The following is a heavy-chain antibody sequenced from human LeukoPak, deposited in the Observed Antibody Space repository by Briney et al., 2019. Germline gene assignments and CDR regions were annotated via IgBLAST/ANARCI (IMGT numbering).Heavy chain of an antibody. J-gene: IGHJ6*03. CDR3: ARGRRFLEWLLAYYYYYMDV. Sequence: GASVKVSCKASGYTFTSYDINWVRQATGQGLEWMGWMNPNSGNTGYAQKFQGRVTMTRNTSISTAYMELGSLRSEDTAVYYCARGRRFLEWLLAYYYYYMDVWGKGTTVTVSS. V-gene: IGHV1-8*01. CDR1: GYTFTSYD. D-gene: IGHD3-3*01. CDR2: MNPNSGNT.